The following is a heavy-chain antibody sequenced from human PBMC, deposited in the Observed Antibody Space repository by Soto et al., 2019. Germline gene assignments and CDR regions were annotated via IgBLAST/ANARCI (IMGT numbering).Heavy chain of an antibody. CDR2: IYWNDDT. CDR1: GFSLTTAGAG. V-gene: IGHV2-5*01. J-gene: IGHJ5*02. CDR3: AHRGYGNYPRDNWFDP. Sequence: QITLKESGPTLVKPTQTLTLTCTFSGFSLTTAGAGVGWIRQPPGKALEWLALIYWNDDTRYSPSLKSRLTITKDISKNQMVLRMTNMDPVDTATYYCAHRGYGNYPRDNWFDPWGHGILVIVSS. D-gene: IGHD4-17*01.